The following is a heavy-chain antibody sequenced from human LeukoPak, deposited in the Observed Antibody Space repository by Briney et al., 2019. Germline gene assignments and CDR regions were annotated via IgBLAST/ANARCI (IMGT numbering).Heavy chain of an antibody. CDR3: ARHFFWQPKFDY. V-gene: IGHV4-34*01. J-gene: IGHJ4*02. Sequence: SETLSLTCTVHGGSFIGYYWSWVRQPPGKGLEWIGEVSHIGGTNGNPSFKSRVTISLDMSTNQFSLQLRSVTAADTAVYYCARHFFWQPKFDYWGQGTLVTVSS. D-gene: IGHD3-3*01. CDR2: VSHIGGT. CDR1: GGSFIGYY.